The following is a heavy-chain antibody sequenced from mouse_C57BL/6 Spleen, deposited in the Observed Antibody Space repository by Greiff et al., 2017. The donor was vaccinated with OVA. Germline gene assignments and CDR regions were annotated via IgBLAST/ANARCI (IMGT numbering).Heavy chain of an antibody. CDR1: GFTFSDYY. J-gene: IGHJ1*03. Sequence: EVKLVESEGGLVQPGSSMKLSCTASGFTFSDYYMAWVRQVPEKGLEWVANINYDGSSTYYLDSLKSRFIISRDTAKNILYLQMSSLKSEDTATYYCARDREDLHWYFDVWGTGTTVTVSS. CDR2: INYDGSST. CDR3: ARDREDLHWYFDV. V-gene: IGHV5-16*01.